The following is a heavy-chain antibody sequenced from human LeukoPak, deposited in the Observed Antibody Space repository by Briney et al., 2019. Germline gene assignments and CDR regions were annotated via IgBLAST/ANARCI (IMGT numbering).Heavy chain of an antibody. J-gene: IGHJ5*02. CDR1: GFTFSSYS. D-gene: IGHD6-19*01. V-gene: IGHV3-21*01. CDR3: ASETYSSGPRWFDP. CDR2: ISSSSSYV. Sequence: SGGSLRLSCAASGFTFSSYSMNWVRQAPGKGLEWVSSISSSSSYVYYADSVEGRFTISRDNAKNSLYLQMNSLRAEDTAVYYCASETYSSGPRWFDPWGQGTLVTVSS.